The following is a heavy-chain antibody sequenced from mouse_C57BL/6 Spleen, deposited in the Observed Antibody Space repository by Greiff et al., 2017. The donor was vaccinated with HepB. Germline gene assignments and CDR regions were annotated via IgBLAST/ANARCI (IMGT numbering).Heavy chain of an antibody. J-gene: IGHJ1*03. CDR1: GYTFTDYN. D-gene: IGHD1-1*01. CDR2: INPNNGGT. CDR3: ARRIYYGSSYWYFDV. Sequence: DVKLQESGPELLKPGASVKIPCKASGYTFTDYNMDWVKQSHGKSLEWIGDINPNNGGTIYNQKFKGKATLTVDKSSSTAYMELRSLTSEDTAVYYCARRIYYGSSYWYFDVWGTGTTVTVSS. V-gene: IGHV1-18*01.